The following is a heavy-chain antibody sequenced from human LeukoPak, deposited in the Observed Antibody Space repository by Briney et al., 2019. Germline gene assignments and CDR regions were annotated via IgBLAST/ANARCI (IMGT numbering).Heavy chain of an antibody. CDR3: ARVAEDSSGWYGWDPYYFDY. V-gene: IGHV3-21*01. CDR2: FISSSSYI. D-gene: IGHD6-19*01. CDR1: RFTFSRYS. J-gene: IGHJ4*02. Sequence: PGGPLRLSWAASRFTFSRYSVNWVRQAAGKGLEWVASFISSSSYIFYADSVAGRFTVSRDNDKSSLYLQMNSLRAEDTGVYYCARVAEDSSGWYGWDPYYFDYWGQGALVTVSS.